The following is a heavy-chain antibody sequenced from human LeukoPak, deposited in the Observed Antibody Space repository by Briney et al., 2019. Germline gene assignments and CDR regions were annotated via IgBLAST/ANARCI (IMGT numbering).Heavy chain of an antibody. J-gene: IGHJ5*02. D-gene: IGHD3-22*01. CDR3: ARARSPSSGYLLRDHNWFDP. Sequence: ASVKASCKASGGTFSSYAISWVRQAPGQGLEWMGGIVPIFGTANYAQKFQGRVTITTDESTSTAYMELSSLRSEDTAVYYCARARSPSSGYLLRDHNWFDPWGQGTLVTVSS. CDR2: IVPIFGTA. CDR1: GGTFSSYA. V-gene: IGHV1-69*05.